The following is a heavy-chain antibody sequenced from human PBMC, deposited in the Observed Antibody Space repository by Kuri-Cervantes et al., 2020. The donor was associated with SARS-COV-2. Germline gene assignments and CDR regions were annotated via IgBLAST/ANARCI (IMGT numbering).Heavy chain of an antibody. Sequence: GESLKISCAASGFTFSSYGMHWVRQAPGKGLEWVAVIWYDGSNKYYADSVKGRFTLSRDNSKNTLYLQMNSLRAEDTAVYYCARAGGSGGTSNYYYYMDVRGKGTTVTVSS. J-gene: IGHJ6*03. CDR2: IWYDGSNK. CDR3: ARAGGSGGTSNYYYYMDV. V-gene: IGHV3-33*01. CDR1: GFTFSSYG. D-gene: IGHD2-15*01.